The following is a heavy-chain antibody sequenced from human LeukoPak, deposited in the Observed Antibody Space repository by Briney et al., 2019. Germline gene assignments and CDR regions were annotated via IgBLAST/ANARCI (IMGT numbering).Heavy chain of an antibody. J-gene: IGHJ4*02. V-gene: IGHV4-59*08. CDR3: ASSRSGYSYGLIY. D-gene: IGHD5-18*01. Sequence: PSETLSLTCTVSGGSISSYYWSWIRQPPGKGLEWIGYIYYSGSTNYNPSLKSRVTISVDTSKNQFSLKLSSVTAADTAVYYCASSRSGYSYGLIYWGQGALVTVSS. CDR1: GGSISSYY. CDR2: IYYSGST.